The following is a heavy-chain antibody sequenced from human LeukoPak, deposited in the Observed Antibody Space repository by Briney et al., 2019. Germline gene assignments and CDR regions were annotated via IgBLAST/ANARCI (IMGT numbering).Heavy chain of an antibody. CDR1: GYTFTSYD. CDR2: MNPNSGNT. J-gene: IGHJ6*02. Sequence: ASVKVSCKASGYTFTSYDINWVRQATGQGLEWMGWMNPNSGNTGYAQKLQGRVTMTTDTSTSTAYMELRSLRSDDTAVYYCASVPGLDYYYYYGMDVWGQGTTVTVSS. V-gene: IGHV1-8*01. CDR3: ASVPGLDYYYYYGMDV. D-gene: IGHD6-19*01.